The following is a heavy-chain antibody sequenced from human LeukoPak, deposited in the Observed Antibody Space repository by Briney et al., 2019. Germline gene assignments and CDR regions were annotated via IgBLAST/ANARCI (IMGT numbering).Heavy chain of an antibody. CDR2: IYTSGST. V-gene: IGHV4-4*07. CDR3: ARDHSCSWTRWGWFDP. Sequence: SETLSLTCTVSGGSISSYYWSWIRQPAGKGLKWFGRIYTSGSTNYNPSLKSRVTMSVDTSKNQFSLKLSSVTAADTAVYYCARDHSCSWTRWGWFDPWGQGTLVTVSS. J-gene: IGHJ5*02. CDR1: GGSISSYY. D-gene: IGHD6-13*01.